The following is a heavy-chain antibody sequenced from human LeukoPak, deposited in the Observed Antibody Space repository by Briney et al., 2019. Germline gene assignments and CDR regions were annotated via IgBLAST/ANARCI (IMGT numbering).Heavy chain of an antibody. CDR3: AKGSDLVRCSGGSCSSYYYYGLDD. CDR2: ISHDGRNK. Sequence: GGSLRLSCAASGFTFSIYGMHWVRQAPGKGLEWVAVISHDGRNKFYGDSVKGRFNISRDNSKDTLDLQMNSLRVEDTAVYYCAKGSDLVRCSGGSCSSYYYYGLDDLGQGTTVTVSS. V-gene: IGHV3-30*18. D-gene: IGHD2-15*01. J-gene: IGHJ6*02. CDR1: GFTFSIYG.